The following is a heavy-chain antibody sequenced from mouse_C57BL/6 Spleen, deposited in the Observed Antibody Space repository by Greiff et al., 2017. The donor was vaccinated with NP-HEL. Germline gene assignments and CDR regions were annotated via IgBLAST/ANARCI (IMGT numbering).Heavy chain of an antibody. V-gene: IGHV3-1*01. J-gene: IGHJ4*01. D-gene: IGHD2-1*01. CDR2: ISYSGST. Sequence: VQLKESGPGMVKPSQSLSLTCTVTGYSITSGYDWHWIRHFPGNKLEWMGYISYSGSTNYNPSLKSRISITHDTSKNHFFLKVNSVTTEDTATYYCARGNYGAMDYWGQGTSVTVSS. CDR3: ARGNYGAMDY. CDR1: GYSITSGYD.